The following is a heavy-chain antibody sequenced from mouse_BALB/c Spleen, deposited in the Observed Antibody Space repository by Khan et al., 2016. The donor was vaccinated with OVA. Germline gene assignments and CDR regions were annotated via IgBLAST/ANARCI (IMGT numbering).Heavy chain of an antibody. V-gene: IGHV5-6-3*01. D-gene: IGHD2-12*01. CDR3: ARSAI. Sequence: EVELVESGGGIVQPGGSLKSSCAVSRFTISSYGMSSVRQPPDKRLELVATIYSNGGSTDYSDSVKRRFTISGENAKNALCLQMRSQKSENTAMYYCARSAIWGQGTTLTVSS. CDR2: IYSNGGST. CDR1: RFTISSYG. J-gene: IGHJ2*01.